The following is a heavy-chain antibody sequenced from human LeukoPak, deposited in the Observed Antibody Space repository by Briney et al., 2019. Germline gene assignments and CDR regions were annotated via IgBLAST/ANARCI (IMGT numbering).Heavy chain of an antibody. D-gene: IGHD5-24*01. CDR1: GFTFSSYS. Sequence: GALRLSCAASGFTFSSYSMKWVRQAPGKGLEWVSYISSTSSTIYYADSVKGRFTISRDNAKNSLYLQMNSLRAEDTAVYYCARAEMATTDYYYYYMDVWGKGTTVTVSS. J-gene: IGHJ6*03. CDR2: ISSTSSTI. V-gene: IGHV3-48*01. CDR3: ARAEMATTDYYYYYMDV.